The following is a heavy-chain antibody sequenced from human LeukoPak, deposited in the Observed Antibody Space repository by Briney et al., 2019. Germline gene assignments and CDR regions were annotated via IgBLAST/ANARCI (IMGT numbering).Heavy chain of an antibody. CDR1: GFTFSSYS. Sequence: PGGSLRLSCAASGFTFSSYSMNWVRQAPGKGLEWVSSISSSSSYIYYADSVKGRFTISRDNAKNSLYLQMNSLRAEDTAVYYCARDLGDSSGFNYFDYWGQGTLVTVSS. D-gene: IGHD3-22*01. J-gene: IGHJ4*02. V-gene: IGHV3-21*01. CDR3: ARDLGDSSGFNYFDY. CDR2: ISSSSSYI.